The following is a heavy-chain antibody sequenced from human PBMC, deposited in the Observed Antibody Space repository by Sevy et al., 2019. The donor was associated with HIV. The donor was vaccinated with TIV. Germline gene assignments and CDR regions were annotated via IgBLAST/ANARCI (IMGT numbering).Heavy chain of an antibody. V-gene: IGHV3-23*01. CDR2: FSFGCGKI. D-gene: IGHD2-2*01. Sequence: GGSLRLSCAASGFTFSNYAMSWVRQAPGKGLEWVSTFSFGCGKINYADSVKGRLTISRDNSKNTLYLQMNSLRAEDTALYYCAREGCSKPHDYWGQGTLSPSPQ. CDR3: AREGCSKPHDY. J-gene: IGHJ4*02. CDR1: GFTFSNYA.